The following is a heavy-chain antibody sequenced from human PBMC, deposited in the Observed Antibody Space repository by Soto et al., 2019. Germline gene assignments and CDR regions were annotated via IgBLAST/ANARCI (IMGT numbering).Heavy chain of an antibody. D-gene: IGHD4-17*01. J-gene: IGHJ4*02. CDR3: ARDRDYGGNFGLDY. CDR2: ISSSSSYI. CDR1: GFTFSSYI. V-gene: IGHV3-21*01. Sequence: GGSLRLSCEASGFTFSSYIMNWVRQAPGKGLEWVSSISSSSSYIYYADSVKGRFTISRDNAKNSLYLQMNSLRAEDTAVYYCARDRDYGGNFGLDYWGQGTLVTV.